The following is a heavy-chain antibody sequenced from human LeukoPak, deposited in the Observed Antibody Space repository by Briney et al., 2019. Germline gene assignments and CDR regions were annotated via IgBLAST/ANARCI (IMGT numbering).Heavy chain of an antibody. CDR2: IIPIFGTA. Sequence: ASVKVSCKASGGTFSSYAISWVRQAPGQGLEWMGGIIPIFGTANYAQKFQGRVTITADESTSTAYMELSSLRSEDTAVYYCARPLLYTQGAFDIWGQGTMVTVSS. CDR1: GGTFSSYA. CDR3: ARPLLYTQGAFDI. V-gene: IGHV1-69*13. D-gene: IGHD2-2*02. J-gene: IGHJ3*02.